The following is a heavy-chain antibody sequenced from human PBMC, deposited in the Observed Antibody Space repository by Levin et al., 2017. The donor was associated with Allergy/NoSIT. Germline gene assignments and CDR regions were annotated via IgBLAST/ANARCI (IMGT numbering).Heavy chain of an antibody. CDR3: ARDGYVDTAMTQRKPLDY. J-gene: IGHJ4*02. Sequence: GGSLRLSCAASGFTFSSYWMHWVRQAPGKGLVWVSRINGDGSSIGTADSMKGRFTISRDNAKNMLYLQMNSLRVEDTAAYYCARDGYVDTAMTQRKPLDYWGQGTLVTVSS. CDR2: INGDGSSI. D-gene: IGHD5-18*01. CDR1: GFTFSSYW. V-gene: IGHV3-74*01.